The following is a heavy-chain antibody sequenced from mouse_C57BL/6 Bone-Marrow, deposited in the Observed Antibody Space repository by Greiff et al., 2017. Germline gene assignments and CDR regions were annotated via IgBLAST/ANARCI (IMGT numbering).Heavy chain of an antibody. V-gene: IGHV1-85*01. J-gene: IGHJ1*03. CDR3: ARGTTVVRNWYFDV. Sequence: VKLQESGPELVKPGASVKLSCKASGYTFTSYDINWVKQRPGQGLEWIGWIYPRDGSTKYNEKFKGKATLTVDTSSSTAYMELHSLTSEDSAVYFCARGTTVVRNWYFDVWGTGTTVTVSS. CDR2: IYPRDGST. D-gene: IGHD1-1*01. CDR1: GYTFTSYD.